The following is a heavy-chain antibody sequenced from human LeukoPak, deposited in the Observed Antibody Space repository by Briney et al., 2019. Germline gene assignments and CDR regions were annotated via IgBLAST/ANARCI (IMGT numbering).Heavy chain of an antibody. CDR3: ARDIAQWLALRLDY. CDR2: ISYDGSNK. Sequence: GGSLRLSCAASGFTFSSYAMHWVRQAPGKGLEWVAVISYDGSNKYYADSVKGRFTISRDKSKNTLYLQMNSLRAEDTAVYYCARDIAQWLALRLDYWGQGTLVTVSS. J-gene: IGHJ4*02. CDR1: GFTFSSYA. D-gene: IGHD6-19*01. V-gene: IGHV3-30-3*01.